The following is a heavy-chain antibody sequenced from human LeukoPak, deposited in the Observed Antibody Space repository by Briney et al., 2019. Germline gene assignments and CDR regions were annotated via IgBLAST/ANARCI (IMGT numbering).Heavy chain of an antibody. Sequence: GGSLRLSCSASGFTFTDYAMSWVRQAPGRGLDWVSSISGDGAGTFYADSVKGRFSISRDSSGNTVYLQMNSLRAEDTTVYYCARAGTVTTFHYSYYYMDVWGKGTTVTVSS. CDR3: ARAGTVTTFHYSYYYMDV. CDR2: ISGDGAGT. D-gene: IGHD4-17*01. V-gene: IGHV3-23*01. CDR1: GFTFTDYA. J-gene: IGHJ6*03.